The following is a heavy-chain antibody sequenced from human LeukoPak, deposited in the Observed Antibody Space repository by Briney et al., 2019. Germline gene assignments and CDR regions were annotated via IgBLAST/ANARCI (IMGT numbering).Heavy chain of an antibody. Sequence: SETLSLTCAVYGGSFSGYYWSWIRQPPGKGLEWIGEVNHSGSTNYNPSLKSRVTISVDTSKNQFSLKLNPVTAADTAVYYCARVLDGGSYPNFDYWGQGNLVTVFS. CDR3: ARVLDGGSYPNFDY. CDR2: VNHSGST. CDR1: GGSFSGYY. V-gene: IGHV4-34*01. J-gene: IGHJ4*02. D-gene: IGHD1-26*01.